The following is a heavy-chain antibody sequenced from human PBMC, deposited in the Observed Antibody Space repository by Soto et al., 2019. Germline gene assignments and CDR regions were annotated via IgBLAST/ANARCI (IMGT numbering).Heavy chain of an antibody. CDR2: IYYSGST. CDR1: GGSISSGGYY. Sequence: KTSETLSLTCTVSGGSISSGGYYWSWIRQHPGKGLEWIGYIYYSGSTYYNPSLKSRVTISVDTSKNQFSLKLSSVTAADTAVYYCARDRKDYYYYGMDVWGQGTTVTVSS. CDR3: ARDRKDYYYYGMDV. V-gene: IGHV4-31*03. J-gene: IGHJ6*02.